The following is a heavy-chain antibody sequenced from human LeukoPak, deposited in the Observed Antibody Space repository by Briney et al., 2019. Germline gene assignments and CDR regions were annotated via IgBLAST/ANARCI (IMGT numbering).Heavy chain of an antibody. D-gene: IGHD3-10*01. CDR2: IDFSGTT. J-gene: IGHJ5*02. CDR1: GGSVSRDSYD. CDR3: ARDLFGSGHFVSESP. V-gene: IGHV4-61*01. Sequence: SETLSLTCAVSGGSVSRDSYDCGWIRPPPGKGLEWIGYIDFSGTTNYNPSLKSRVTLSVDTAKNEFSHKLSSVTAADSAVYFCARDLFGSGHFVSESPCGRGTLVTVSS.